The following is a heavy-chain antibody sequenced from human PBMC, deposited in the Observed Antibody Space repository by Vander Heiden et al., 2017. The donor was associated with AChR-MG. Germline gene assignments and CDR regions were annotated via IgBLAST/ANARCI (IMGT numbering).Heavy chain of an antibody. CDR1: GFTFSKFW. Sequence: EVQLVESGGGFVQPAGSLSLPCAASGFTFSKFWIHWVRQAPGKGLVWVGFVDKGGSTTIYADSVRGRFTISRDNAKNTLYLQMNSLSAEDTAVYYCARGGYGAIDYWGQGALVTVSS. D-gene: IGHD5-12*01. V-gene: IGHV3-74*01. J-gene: IGHJ4*02. CDR2: VDKGGSTT. CDR3: ARGGYGAIDY.